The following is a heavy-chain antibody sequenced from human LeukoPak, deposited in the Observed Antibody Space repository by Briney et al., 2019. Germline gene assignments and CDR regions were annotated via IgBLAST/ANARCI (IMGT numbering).Heavy chain of an antibody. J-gene: IGHJ4*02. CDR2: LSGRGDST. CDR1: GFTFSSYE. V-gene: IGHV3-23*01. CDR3: ANLYH. D-gene: IGHD3-16*01. Sequence: GGSLRLSCAASGFTFSSYEMNWVRQAPGKGLEWVSALSGRGDSTYYADSVKGRFTISRDNSKKTLYLQMNSLRAEDTAVYYCANLYHWGQGTLVTVSS.